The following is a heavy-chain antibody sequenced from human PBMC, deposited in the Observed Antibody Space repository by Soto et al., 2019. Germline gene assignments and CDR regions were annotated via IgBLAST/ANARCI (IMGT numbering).Heavy chain of an antibody. D-gene: IGHD1-7*01. V-gene: IGHV4-59*01. Sequence: SETLSLTCTVSGGSISSYYWSWIRQPPGKGLEWIGYIYYSGSTNYNPSLKSRVTISVDTSKNQFSLKLSSVTAADTAVYYCARVLLTSNNWNWGYGMDVWGQGTTVTV. CDR1: GGSISSYY. CDR3: ARVLLTSNNWNWGYGMDV. J-gene: IGHJ6*02. CDR2: IYYSGST.